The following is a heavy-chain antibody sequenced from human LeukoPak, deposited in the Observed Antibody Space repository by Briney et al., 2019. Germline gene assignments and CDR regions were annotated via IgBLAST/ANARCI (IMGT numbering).Heavy chain of an antibody. CDR3: ARRLGYCSGGTCS. CDR1: GFTVSTNY. Sequence: GGSLRLSCAASGFTVSTNYMSWVRQAPGKGLEWVSVMYSGGSTYYADSVKGRFTISRDNSKNTLYLQMNSLRAEDTAVYYCARRLGYCSGGTCSWGQGTLVTVSS. J-gene: IGHJ5*02. V-gene: IGHV3-53*01. CDR2: MYSGGST. D-gene: IGHD2-15*01.